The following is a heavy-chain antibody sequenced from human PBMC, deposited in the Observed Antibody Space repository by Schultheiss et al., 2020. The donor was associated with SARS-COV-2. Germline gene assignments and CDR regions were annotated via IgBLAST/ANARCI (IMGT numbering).Heavy chain of an antibody. D-gene: IGHD3-3*01. V-gene: IGHV3-53*05. CDR3: AIHPVGVVIIPYGMDV. CDR1: GFTVSSNY. Sequence: GGSLRLSCAASGFTVSSNYMSWVRQAPGKGLEWVSVIYSGGSTYYADSVKGRFTISRDNSKNTLYLQMNSLRAEDTAVYYCAIHPVGVVIIPYGMDVWGQGTTVTVAS. CDR2: IYSGGST. J-gene: IGHJ6*02.